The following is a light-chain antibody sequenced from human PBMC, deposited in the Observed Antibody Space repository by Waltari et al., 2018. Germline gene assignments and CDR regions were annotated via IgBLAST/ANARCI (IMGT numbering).Light chain of an antibody. CDR2: KVS. V-gene: IGKV2-30*01. CDR1: ESPVSSDGNTY. CDR3: MQGIHRPWT. Sequence: DVVMTQSPLSLPVILGQPASISCRTRESPVSSDGNTYLNWFQQRPGQPPRRLIFKVSNRDSGVPDRFSGSGSGTDFTLRISRVEAEDVGVYYCMQGIHRPWTFGQGTKVEIK. J-gene: IGKJ1*01.